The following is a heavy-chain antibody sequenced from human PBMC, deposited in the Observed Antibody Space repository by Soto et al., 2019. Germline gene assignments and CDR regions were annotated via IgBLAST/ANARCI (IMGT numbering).Heavy chain of an antibody. Sequence: PSETLSLTCTVSGGSITNYYCSWIRQPPGKGLEWIGYIYYTGRTNYNPSLKSRVTISVDTSRNQFSLKLSSVTAADTAVYYCTTDTTSLRDGYINTAPDAFDIWGQGTMVTVSS. CDR1: GGSITNYY. CDR3: TTDTTSLRDGYINTAPDAFDI. V-gene: IGHV4-59*12. J-gene: IGHJ3*02. CDR2: IYYTGRT. D-gene: IGHD5-12*01.